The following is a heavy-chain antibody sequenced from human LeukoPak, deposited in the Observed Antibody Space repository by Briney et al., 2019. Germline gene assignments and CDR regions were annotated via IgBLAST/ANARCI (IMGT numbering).Heavy chain of an antibody. CDR2: IYSGGSI. Sequence: GGSLRLSCAASGLIVSSNDMSWVRQAPGKGLEWVSVIYSGGSIYYADSVKGRFTISRDNSKNTLYLQMNSLRAEDTAVYYCARDPSRGLYYFDHWGRGSLVTVSS. CDR3: ARDPSRGLYYFDH. J-gene: IGHJ4*02. D-gene: IGHD3/OR15-3a*01. V-gene: IGHV3-53*01. CDR1: GLIVSSND.